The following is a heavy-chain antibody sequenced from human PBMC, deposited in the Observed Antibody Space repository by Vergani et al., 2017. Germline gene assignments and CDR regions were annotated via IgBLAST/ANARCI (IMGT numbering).Heavy chain of an antibody. CDR1: GGSVSSGSYY. Sequence: QVQLQESGPGLVKPSETLSLTCTVSGGSVSSGSYYWSWIRQPPGKGLEWIGYIYYSGSTNHNPSLKSRVTISVDTSKNHFSLKLSSVTAADPAVYYWARDMMLPDGSGWYFDYWGQGTLVTVSS. CDR3: ARDMMLPDGSGWYFDY. D-gene: IGHD6-19*01. V-gene: IGHV4-61*03. CDR2: IYYSGST. J-gene: IGHJ4*02.